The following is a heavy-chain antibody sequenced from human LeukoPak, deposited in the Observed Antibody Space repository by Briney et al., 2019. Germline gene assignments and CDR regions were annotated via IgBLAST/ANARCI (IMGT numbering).Heavy chain of an antibody. CDR3: TRSRPNGGFDI. J-gene: IGHJ3*02. Sequence: PGGSLRLSCAASGFRFSVYWMHWVRQAPGKGLVWVSHTLSDGSATTYADSVRGRFTISRDNANNTLYLHMNSLRAEDTAVYYCTRSRPNGGFDIWGQGTMVTVSS. CDR1: GFRFSVYW. V-gene: IGHV3-74*01. CDR2: TLSDGSAT. D-gene: IGHD3-10*01.